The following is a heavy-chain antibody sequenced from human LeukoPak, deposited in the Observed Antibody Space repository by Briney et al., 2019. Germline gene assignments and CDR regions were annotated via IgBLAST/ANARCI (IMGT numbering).Heavy chain of an antibody. Sequence: PGGSLRLSCAASGFTFSSYWMSWVRQAPGKGLEWVANIKRDGSEKYYVDSVKGRFTISRDNAKTSLYLQMNSLRAEDTAAYYCARHLSGITGYTYGRGIDYWGQGTLVTVSS. J-gene: IGHJ4*02. D-gene: IGHD5-18*01. CDR1: GFTFSSYW. CDR2: IKRDGSEK. CDR3: ARHLSGITGYTYGRGIDY. V-gene: IGHV3-7*01.